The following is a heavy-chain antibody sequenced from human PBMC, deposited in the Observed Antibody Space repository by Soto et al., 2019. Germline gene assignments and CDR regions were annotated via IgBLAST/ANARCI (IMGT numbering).Heavy chain of an antibody. Sequence: EVQLVESGGDLVQPGGSLRLSCAASGFTFSSYWMYWVRQAAGKGLVWVSRINGDGSYTSYADSVKGRFTISRDTAKKTLYLQMSSLRVEDTAVYYCARAFDSRIPTAYWGHGTLVNVSS. CDR3: ARAFDSRIPTAY. CDR1: GFTFSSYW. D-gene: IGHD2-15*01. V-gene: IGHV3-74*01. CDR2: INGDGSYT. J-gene: IGHJ4*01.